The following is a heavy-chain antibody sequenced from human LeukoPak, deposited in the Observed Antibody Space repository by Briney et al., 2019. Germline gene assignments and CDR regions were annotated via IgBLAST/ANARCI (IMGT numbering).Heavy chain of an antibody. J-gene: IGHJ4*02. V-gene: IGHV1-8*01. D-gene: IGHD1-26*01. Sequence: ASVKLSCKPSGYTFTRNDIHWVRQAPGQGLEWMGWMNPTSCNTVYAERFQRRDTMTRDTAISTAYMALSSQRLEHTAVYYCARGRVGEQFRYYLDYWGEGTLVSVSS. CDR2: MNPTSCNT. CDR1: GYTFTRND. CDR3: ARGRVGEQFRYYLDY.